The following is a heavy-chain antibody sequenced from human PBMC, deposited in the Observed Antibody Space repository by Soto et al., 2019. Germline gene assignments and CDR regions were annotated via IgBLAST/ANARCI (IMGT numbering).Heavy chain of an antibody. Sequence: ASLKVSCKASGYTFTGYYMHWVRQAPGQGLEWMGWINPNSGGTNYAQKFQGWVTMTRDTSISTAYMELSRLRSDDTAVYYCACRIAAAPGAFDIWGQGTMVTVSS. D-gene: IGHD6-13*01. CDR1: GYTFTGYY. V-gene: IGHV1-2*04. J-gene: IGHJ3*02. CDR3: ACRIAAAPGAFDI. CDR2: INPNSGGT.